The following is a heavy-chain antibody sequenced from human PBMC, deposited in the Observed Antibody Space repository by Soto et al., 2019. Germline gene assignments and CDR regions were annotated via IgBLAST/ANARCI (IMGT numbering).Heavy chain of an antibody. CDR3: ARSPRLSVVVHTPPTWFDP. J-gene: IGHJ5*02. CDR2: INSDGSST. CDR1: GFTFSSYW. V-gene: IGHV3-74*01. D-gene: IGHD2-15*01. Sequence: EVQLVESGGGLVQPGGSLRLSCAASGFTFSSYWMHWVRQAPGKGLVWVSRINSDGSSTSYADSVKGRFTISRDNAKNTLYLQMKSLRAEDTAVYYCARSPRLSVVVHTPPTWFDPWGQGTLVTVSS.